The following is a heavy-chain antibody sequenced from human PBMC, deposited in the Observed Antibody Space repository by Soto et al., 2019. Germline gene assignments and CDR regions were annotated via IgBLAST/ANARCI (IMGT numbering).Heavy chain of an antibody. Sequence: QVQLQESGPGLVKPSETLSLTCTVSGDSISSYYWSWIRQPLGKGLEWIGRIYTSGSTNYNPSPTSRATMSVDTSKNQFSLKLSSVTAADTAVYYCARAEQWLVNWFHPRCHGTPVTVTS. V-gene: IGHV4-4*07. CDR1: GDSISSYY. J-gene: IGHJ5*02. CDR3: ARAEQWLVNWFHP. CDR2: IYTSGST. D-gene: IGHD6-19*01.